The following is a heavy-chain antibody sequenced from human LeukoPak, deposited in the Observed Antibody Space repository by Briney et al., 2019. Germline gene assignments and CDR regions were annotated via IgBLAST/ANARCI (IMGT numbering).Heavy chain of an antibody. J-gene: IGHJ4*02. V-gene: IGHV3-13*04. CDR1: GFTFSNYD. D-gene: IGHD1-26*01. Sequence: PGGSLRLSCAASGFTFSNYDMHWVRQATGKGLEWVSAIGTAGDTYYQGSVRGRFTMSRENAKNSLYLQMNSLTAGDTAVYYCARGANTHFDSWGQGILVTVSS. CDR3: ARGANTHFDS. CDR2: IGTAGDT.